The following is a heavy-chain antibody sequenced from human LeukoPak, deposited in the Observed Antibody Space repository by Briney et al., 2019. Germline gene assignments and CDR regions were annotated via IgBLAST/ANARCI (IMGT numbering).Heavy chain of an antibody. CDR3: ARTNTVYGDFDY. J-gene: IGHJ4*02. Sequence: GGALRLSCAASGLTVTDNYFSWVRQAPGKGLEWVSVIFPDGRTYHADSVKGRFTISRDRPKNTLLLQMNSLRADDTALYHCARTNTVYGDFDYWGQGILVTVSS. V-gene: IGHV3-53*01. CDR2: IFPDGRT. CDR1: GLTVTDNY. D-gene: IGHD2/OR15-2a*01.